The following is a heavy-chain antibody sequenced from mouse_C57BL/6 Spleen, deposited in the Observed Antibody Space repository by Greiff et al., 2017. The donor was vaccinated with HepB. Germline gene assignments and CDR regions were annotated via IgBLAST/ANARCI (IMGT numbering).Heavy chain of an antibody. J-gene: IGHJ3*01. CDR1: GYTFTSYG. D-gene: IGHD1-1*01. CDR3: ARGGDTTVERFAY. CDR2: IYPRSGNT. Sequence: QVQLQQSGAELARPGASVKLSCKASGYTFTSYGISWVKQRTGQGLEWIGEIYPRSGNTYYNEKFKGKATLTADKSSSTAYMELRSLTSEDSAVYFCARGGDTTVERFAYWGQGTLVTVSA. V-gene: IGHV1-81*01.